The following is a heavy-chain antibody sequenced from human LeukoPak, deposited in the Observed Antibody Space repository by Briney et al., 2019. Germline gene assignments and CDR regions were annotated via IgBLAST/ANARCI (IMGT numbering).Heavy chain of an antibody. J-gene: IGHJ4*02. CDR3: ARDGPRIAARPGLDY. Sequence: GGSLRLSCAASGFTFSSYSMNWVRQAPGKGLEWASSISSSSSYIYYADSVKGRFTISRDNAKNSLYLQMNSLRAEDTAVYYCARDGPRIAARPGLDYWGQGTLVTVSS. V-gene: IGHV3-21*01. CDR1: GFTFSSYS. D-gene: IGHD6-6*01. CDR2: ISSSSSYI.